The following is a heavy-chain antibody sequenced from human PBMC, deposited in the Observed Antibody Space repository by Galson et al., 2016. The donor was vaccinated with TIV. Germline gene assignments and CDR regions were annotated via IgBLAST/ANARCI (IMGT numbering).Heavy chain of an antibody. J-gene: IGHJ5*02. V-gene: IGHV4-4*07. CDR2: IDDVGNT. CDR1: GFAFTTYG. Sequence: LRLSCAASGFAFTTYGMSWVRQAPGKGLEWIGRIDDVGNTIYNPSLKSRVTMSVDTSKNQFSLKLTSVTAADPAVYYCARRVTERQYGGALSWFDPWGQGTRVIVSS. D-gene: IGHD1-1*01. CDR3: ARRVTERQYGGALSWFDP.